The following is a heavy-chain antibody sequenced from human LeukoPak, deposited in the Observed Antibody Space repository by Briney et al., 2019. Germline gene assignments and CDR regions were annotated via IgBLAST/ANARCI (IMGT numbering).Heavy chain of an antibody. J-gene: IGHJ4*02. CDR3: ASGGIVGATRPTYFDY. Sequence: ASVKVSCRASGYSFSSYGISWVRQAPGQGLEWMGGISAYNGNTKYAQKLQGRVTMTTDTSTSTAYMELMSLRSDDTAVFYCASGGIVGATRPTYFDYWGQGTLVTVSS. CDR2: ISAYNGNT. D-gene: IGHD1-26*01. V-gene: IGHV1-18*01. CDR1: GYSFSSYG.